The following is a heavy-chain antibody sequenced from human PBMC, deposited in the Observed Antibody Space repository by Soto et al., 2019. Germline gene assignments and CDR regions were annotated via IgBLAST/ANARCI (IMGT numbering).Heavy chain of an antibody. CDR2: IYYSGST. D-gene: IGHD3-10*01. J-gene: IGHJ5*02. CDR3: AGGMVRGVIRWFDP. V-gene: IGHV4-30-2*01. Sequence: QLQLQESGSGLVKPSQTLSLTCAVSGGSISSFGYSWSWIRQPPGKGLEWIGYIYYSGSTYYNPSLRSRVTISGDRSKNQFSLKLSSVTAADTAVYYCAGGMVRGVIRWFDPWGQGTLVTVSS. CDR1: GGSISSFGYS.